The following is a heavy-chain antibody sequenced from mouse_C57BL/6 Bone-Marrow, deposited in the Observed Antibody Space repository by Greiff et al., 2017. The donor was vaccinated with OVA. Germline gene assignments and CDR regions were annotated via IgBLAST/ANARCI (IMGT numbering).Heavy chain of an antibody. CDR3: AREAYGSSRYWYFDV. V-gene: IGHV7-1*01. CDR1: GFTFSDFY. CDR2: SRNKANDYTT. D-gene: IGHD1-1*01. J-gene: IGHJ1*03. Sequence: EVKVVESGGGLVQSGRSLRLSCATSGFTFSDFYMEWVRQAPGKGLEWIAASRNKANDYTTEYSASVKGRFIVSRDTSQSILYLQMNALRAEDTAIYDCAREAYGSSRYWYFDVWGTGTTVTVSS.